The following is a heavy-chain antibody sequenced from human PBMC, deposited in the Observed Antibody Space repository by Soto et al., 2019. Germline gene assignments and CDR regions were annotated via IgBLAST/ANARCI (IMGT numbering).Heavy chain of an antibody. V-gene: IGHV4-59*01. CDR1: GASISSYY. Sequence: QVQLQESGPGLVKPSETLSLTCTVSGASISSYYWSWIRQPPGKGLEWIGYVYYSGSTNYNPSLKSRVTISVDTSKNQFSLKLSSVTAAYTASYYCARDTTPSPGGQGILVTVSS. J-gene: IGHJ5*02. D-gene: IGHD1-1*01. CDR2: VYYSGST. CDR3: ARDTTPSP.